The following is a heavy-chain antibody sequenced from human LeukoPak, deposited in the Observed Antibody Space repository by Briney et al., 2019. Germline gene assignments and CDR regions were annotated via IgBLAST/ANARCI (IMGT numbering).Heavy chain of an antibody. CDR2: IYYSGST. CDR1: GGSISSGGYY. V-gene: IGHV4-31*03. Sequence: SETLSLTCTVSGGSISSGGYYWSWIRRHPGKGLEWIGYIYYSGSTYYNPSLKSRVTISVDTSKNQFSLKLSSVTAADTAVYYCARDRFAWYFDLWGRGTLVTVSS. J-gene: IGHJ2*01. CDR3: ARDRFAWYFDL. D-gene: IGHD3-10*01.